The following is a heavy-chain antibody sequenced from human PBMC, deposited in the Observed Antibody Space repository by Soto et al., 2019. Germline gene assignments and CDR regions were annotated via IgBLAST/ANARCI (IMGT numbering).Heavy chain of an antibody. CDR3: ASLEGLSNWFDP. D-gene: IGHD3-3*01. V-gene: IGHV1-69*02. Sequence: QVQLVQSGAEVKKPGSSVKVSCKASGGTFSSYTISWVRQAPGQGLEWMGRIIPILGIANYAQKFQGRVTIXAAXSTSTAYMELSSLRSEDTAVYYCASLEGLSNWFDPWGQGTLVTVSS. J-gene: IGHJ5*02. CDR1: GGTFSSYT. CDR2: IIPILGIA.